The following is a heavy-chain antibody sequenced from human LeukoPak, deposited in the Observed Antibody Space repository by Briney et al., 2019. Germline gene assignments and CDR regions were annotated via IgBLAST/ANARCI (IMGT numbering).Heavy chain of an antibody. J-gene: IGHJ3*02. CDR2: ISSSSSTI. CDR3: ARETSSSWYRIHAFDI. Sequence: GGSLRLSCAASGFTFSSYSMNWVRQAPGKGLEWVSYISSSSSTIYYADSVKGRFTISRDNAKNSLYLQMNSLRAEDTAVYYCARETSSSWYRIHAFDIWGQGTMVTVSS. D-gene: IGHD6-13*01. CDR1: GFTFSSYS. V-gene: IGHV3-48*04.